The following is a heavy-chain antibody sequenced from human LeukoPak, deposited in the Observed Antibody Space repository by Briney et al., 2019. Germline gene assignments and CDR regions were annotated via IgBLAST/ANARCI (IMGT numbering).Heavy chain of an antibody. CDR1: GFTFSNAW. Sequence: GGSLRLSCAASGFTFSNAWMSWVRQAPGKGLEWVSAISGSGGSTYYADSVKGRFTISRDNSKNTLYLQMNSLRAEDTAVYYCAKDIDIVVVPAAMAWGQGTLVTVSS. V-gene: IGHV3-23*01. J-gene: IGHJ5*02. CDR2: ISGSGGST. CDR3: AKDIDIVVVPAAMA. D-gene: IGHD2-2*01.